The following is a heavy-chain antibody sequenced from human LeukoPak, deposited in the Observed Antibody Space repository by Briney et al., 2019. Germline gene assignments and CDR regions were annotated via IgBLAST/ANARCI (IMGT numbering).Heavy chain of an antibody. CDR3: ARSPYYYDSSGYQFDY. V-gene: IGHV1-18*01. D-gene: IGHD3-22*01. CDR2: ISAYNGNT. J-gene: IGHJ4*02. Sequence: ASVTVSCKASGYTFTSYGISWVRQAPGQGLEWMGWISAYNGNTNYAQKLQGRVTMTTDTSTSTAYMELRSLRSDDTAVYYCARSPYYYDSSGYQFDYWGQGTLVTVSS. CDR1: GYTFTSYG.